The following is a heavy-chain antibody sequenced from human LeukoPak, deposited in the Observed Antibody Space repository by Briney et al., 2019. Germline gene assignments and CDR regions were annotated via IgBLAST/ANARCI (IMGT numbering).Heavy chain of an antibody. CDR2: IYSDGSKQ. J-gene: IGHJ4*02. V-gene: IGHV3-33*06. D-gene: IGHD3-22*01. CDR1: GFIFNDYG. Sequence: GGSLRLSCAASGFIFNDYGMHWVRQAPGKGLEWVAVIYSDGSKQNYPDPVKGRFTISRDDSKNTVYLQMNSLRAEDTAVYYCAKDVRSGYFDYWGQGTLVTVSS. CDR3: AKDVRSGYFDY.